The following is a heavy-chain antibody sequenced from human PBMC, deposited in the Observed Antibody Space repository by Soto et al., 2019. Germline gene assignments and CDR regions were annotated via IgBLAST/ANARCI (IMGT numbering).Heavy chain of an antibody. D-gene: IGHD3-3*01. CDR1: GFTFSSYA. Sequence: GGSLRLSCAASGFTFSSYAMSWVRQAPGKGLEWVSAISGSGGSTYYADSVKGRFTISRDNSKNTLYLQMNGLRAEDTAVYYCAKPQSGYYYYYYGMDVWGQGTTVTVSS. CDR3: AKPQSGYYYYYYGMDV. V-gene: IGHV3-23*01. CDR2: ISGSGGST. J-gene: IGHJ6*02.